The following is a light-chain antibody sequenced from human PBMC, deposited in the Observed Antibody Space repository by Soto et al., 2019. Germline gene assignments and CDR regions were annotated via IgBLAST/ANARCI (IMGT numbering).Light chain of an antibody. J-gene: IGLJ2*01. CDR2: GNS. CDR3: QSYDSSLSVV. V-gene: IGLV1-40*01. Sequence: QSVLTQPPSVSGAPGQRVTISCTGSSSNIGAGYDVHWYQQLPGTAPKLLIYGNSNRPSGVPDRFSGSQSGTSASLAITGLKAEDEADYYCQSYDSSLSVVFGGGTKLTVL. CDR1: SSNIGAGYD.